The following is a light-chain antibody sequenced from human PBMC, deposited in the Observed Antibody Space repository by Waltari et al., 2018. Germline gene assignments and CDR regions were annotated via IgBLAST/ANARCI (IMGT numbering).Light chain of an antibody. CDR2: NLN. J-gene: IGLJ2*01. Sequence: QSALTQPASVSGSPGQSIPISCTGTRTDVGGYNHVSWYQQHPGKAPKLLIYNLNNRPSGISNRFSGSKSGNTASLTISGLQDEDEADYYCSSYSPSTTLGIFGGGTRLTVL. CDR1: RTDVGGYNH. CDR3: SSYSPSTTLGI. V-gene: IGLV2-14*03.